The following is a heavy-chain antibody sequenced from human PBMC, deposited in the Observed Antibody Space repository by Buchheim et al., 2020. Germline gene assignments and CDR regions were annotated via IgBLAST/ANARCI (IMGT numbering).Heavy chain of an antibody. CDR1: GFTFSGHG. V-gene: IGHV3-30*18. CDR3: VKEWNLNYFFDY. Sequence: QVRLVESGGGVVQPGRSLRLSCAASGFTFSGHGMHWVRQAPGKGLEWVAIISSDGSSKHYGDSVKGRFTVSRDNSNTTLYLQMDSLRADDTAVYYCVKEWNLNYFFDYWGQGTL. J-gene: IGHJ4*02. D-gene: IGHD1-1*01. CDR2: ISSDGSSK.